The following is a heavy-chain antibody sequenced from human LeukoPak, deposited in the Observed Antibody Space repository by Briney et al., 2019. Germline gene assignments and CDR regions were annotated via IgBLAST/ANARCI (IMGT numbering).Heavy chain of an antibody. CDR3: ARDPYDSSGYYFDY. Sequence: VSVKVSCKASGYTFTTYGISWVRQAPGQGLEWMGWINPNSGGTNYAQKFQGRVTMTRDTSISTAYMELSRLRSDDTAVYYCARDPYDSSGYYFDYWGQGTLVTVSS. V-gene: IGHV1-2*02. D-gene: IGHD3-22*01. J-gene: IGHJ4*02. CDR2: INPNSGGT. CDR1: GYTFTTYG.